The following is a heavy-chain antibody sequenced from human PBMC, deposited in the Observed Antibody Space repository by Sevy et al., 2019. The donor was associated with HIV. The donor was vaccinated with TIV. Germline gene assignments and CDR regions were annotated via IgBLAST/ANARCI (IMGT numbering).Heavy chain of an antibody. J-gene: IGHJ4*02. CDR2: ISYDGTNE. CDR3: VREGVGGYSYSLDC. Sequence: GGSLRLSCAASRFTFNTYAMHWVRQAPGKGLDWVAFISYDGTNEYYADSVKGRFTISRDNSKNSLYLQMNSLRAEDTAVYYCVREGVGGYSYSLDCWGQGTLVTVSS. V-gene: IGHV3-30*04. CDR1: RFTFNTYA. D-gene: IGHD5-18*01.